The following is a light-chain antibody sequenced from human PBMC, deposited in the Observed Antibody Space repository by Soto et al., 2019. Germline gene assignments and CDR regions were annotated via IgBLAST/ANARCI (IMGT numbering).Light chain of an antibody. CDR3: QQYNSYSSFT. Sequence: DIQMTQSPSTLSASVGDRVTITCRASQSISSWLAWYQQKPGKAPKLLIYKASSLESGVPSRFTGSGSETEFTLTISSLQPDDFATYYCQQYNSYSSFTFGPGTKVDIK. CDR1: QSISSW. CDR2: KAS. J-gene: IGKJ3*01. V-gene: IGKV1-5*03.